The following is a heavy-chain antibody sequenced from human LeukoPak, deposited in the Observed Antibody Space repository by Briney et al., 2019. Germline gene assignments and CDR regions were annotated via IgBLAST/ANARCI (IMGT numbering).Heavy chain of an antibody. CDR2: IWYDGSNK. D-gene: IGHD3-3*01. CDR3: ATDTSYDFWSSYFYY. V-gene: IGHV3-33*01. CDR1: GFTFGNYG. J-gene: IGHJ4*02. Sequence: PGGSLSPFFAVSGFTFGNYGLHWVRQAPGKGLEWVAVIWYDGSNKYYADSVKGRFTISRDNSKNTLYLQMNSLRAEDTAVYYCATDTSYDFWSSYFYYWGQGSRLSGSS.